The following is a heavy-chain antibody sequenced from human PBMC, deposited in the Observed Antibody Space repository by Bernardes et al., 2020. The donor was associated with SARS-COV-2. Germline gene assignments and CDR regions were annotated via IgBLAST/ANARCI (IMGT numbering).Heavy chain of an antibody. J-gene: IGHJ6*02. CDR1: GFTFSSYE. CDR3: ARDRRGRRLYSVALVYGMDV. V-gene: IGHV3-48*03. CDR2: ISSSGSTI. D-gene: IGHD2-8*01. Sequence: GGSLRLSCAASGFTFSSYEMNWVRQAPGKGLEWVSYISSSGSTIYYADSVKGRFTISRDNAKNSLYLQMNSLRAEDTAVYYCARDRRGRRLYSVALVYGMDVWGQGTTVTVSS.